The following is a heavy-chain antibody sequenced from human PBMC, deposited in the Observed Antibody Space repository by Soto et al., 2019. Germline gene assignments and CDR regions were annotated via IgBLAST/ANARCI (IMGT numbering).Heavy chain of an antibody. V-gene: IGHV3-9*01. CDR3: AQVSYDSIAVSGTFGVFDI. CDR1: GFNFQDYA. D-gene: IGHD6-19*01. CDR2: IGWNSATI. Sequence: GGSLRLSCAASGFNFQDYAMHWVRQVPGKGLEWVSGIGWNSATIGYADSVKGRCTISRDNAENSLYLRMNSLRPEDTALYYCAQVSYDSIAVSGTFGVFDIWGQATLVTVSS. J-gene: IGHJ3*02.